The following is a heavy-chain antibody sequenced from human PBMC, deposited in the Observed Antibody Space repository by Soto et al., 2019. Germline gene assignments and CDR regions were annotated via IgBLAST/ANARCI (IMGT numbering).Heavy chain of an antibody. J-gene: IGHJ6*02. CDR3: ARNGGRIAAAGPHYYYYGMDV. Sequence: GESLKISCKGSGYSFTSYWIGWVRQMPGKGLEWMGIIYPGDSDTRYSPSFQGQVTISADKSISTAYLQWSSLKASDTAMYYCARNGGRIAAAGPHYYYYGMDVWGQGTTVTVS. D-gene: IGHD6-13*01. V-gene: IGHV5-51*01. CDR2: IYPGDSDT. CDR1: GYSFTSYW.